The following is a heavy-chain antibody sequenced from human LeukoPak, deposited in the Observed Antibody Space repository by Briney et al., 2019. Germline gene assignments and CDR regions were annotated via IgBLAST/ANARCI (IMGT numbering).Heavy chain of an antibody. CDR3: ARLDYYDSSAYYGGGGFDY. CDR2: INPNSGGT. V-gene: IGHV1-2*02. D-gene: IGHD3-22*01. Sequence: AASVKVSSKASGYTFTGYDMHWVRQAPGQGLEWLGWINPNSGGTNYAQKFQGRVTMTRDTSISTAYMELSRLRSDDTAVYYCARLDYYDSSAYYGGGGFDYWGQGTLVTVSS. J-gene: IGHJ4*02. CDR1: GYTFTGYD.